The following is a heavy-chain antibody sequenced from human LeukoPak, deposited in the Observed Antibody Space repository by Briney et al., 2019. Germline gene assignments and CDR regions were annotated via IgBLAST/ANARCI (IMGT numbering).Heavy chain of an antibody. Sequence: GSLRLSCAASGFTFSSYAMHWVRQAPGKGLEWVAVISYDGSNKYYADSVKGRFTISRDNSKNTLYLQMNSLRAEDTAVYYCAGEGGGVTMIVVPRPDYWGQGTLVTVSS. V-gene: IGHV3-30*04. CDR3: AGEGGGVTMIVVPRPDY. D-gene: IGHD3-22*01. J-gene: IGHJ4*02. CDR2: ISYDGSNK. CDR1: GFTFSSYA.